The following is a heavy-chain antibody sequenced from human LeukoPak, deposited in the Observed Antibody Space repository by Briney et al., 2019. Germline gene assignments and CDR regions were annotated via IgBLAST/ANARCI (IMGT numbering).Heavy chain of an antibody. CDR3: ARPAIAAAVDY. V-gene: IGHV4-59*12. J-gene: IGHJ4*02. Sequence: SETLSLTCTVSGGSISSYYWSWIRQPPGRGLEWIGYIYYSGSTNYNPSLKSRVTISVDTSKNQFSLKLSSVTAADTAVYYCARPAIAAAVDYWGQGTLVTVSS. D-gene: IGHD6-13*01. CDR1: GGSISSYY. CDR2: IYYSGST.